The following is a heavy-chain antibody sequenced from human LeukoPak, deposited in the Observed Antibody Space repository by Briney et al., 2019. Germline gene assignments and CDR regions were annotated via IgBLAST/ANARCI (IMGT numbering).Heavy chain of an antibody. J-gene: IGHJ4*02. Sequence: SQTLSLICTVSGGSISSGGYYWSWIRQHPGKGLEWIGYIYYSGSTYYNPSLKSRVTISVDTSKNQFSLKLSSVTAADTAVYYCARDGGSDSYGSYYFDYWGQGTMVTVSS. CDR1: GGSISSGGYY. V-gene: IGHV4-31*03. CDR2: IYYSGST. CDR3: ARDGGSDSYGSYYFDY. D-gene: IGHD5-18*01.